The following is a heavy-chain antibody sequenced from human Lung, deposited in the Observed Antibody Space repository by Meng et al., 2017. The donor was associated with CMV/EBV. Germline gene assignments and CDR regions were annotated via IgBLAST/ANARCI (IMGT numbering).Heavy chain of an antibody. V-gene: IGHV3-7*01. Sequence: GESLKIXCAASGFTFSSYWMSWVRQAPGKGLEWVANIKQDGSEKYYVDSVKGRFTISRDNAKNSLYLQMNSLRAEDTAVYYCARDRGRYGMDVWGQGATVTVSS. CDR1: GFTFSSYW. J-gene: IGHJ6*02. CDR2: IKQDGSEK. CDR3: ARDRGRYGMDV.